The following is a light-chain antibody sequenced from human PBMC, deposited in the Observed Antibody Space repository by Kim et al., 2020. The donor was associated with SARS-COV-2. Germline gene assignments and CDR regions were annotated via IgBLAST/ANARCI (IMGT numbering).Light chain of an antibody. CDR1: GGQRSYA. V-gene: IGLV4-69*01. J-gene: IGLJ2*01. CDR2: LNSDGSH. CDR3: QTWGTGIVV. Sequence: ASVKLTSTLGGGQRSYAIAWHQQQPEKGPRYLMKLNSDGSHSKGDGIPDRFSGSSSGAERYLTISSLQSEDEADYYCQTWGTGIVVFGGGTQLTVL.